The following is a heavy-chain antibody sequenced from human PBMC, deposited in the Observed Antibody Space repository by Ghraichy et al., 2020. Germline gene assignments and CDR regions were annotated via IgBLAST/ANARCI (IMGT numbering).Heavy chain of an antibody. CDR1: GFTFDDYT. Sequence: GGSLRLSCAASGFTFDDYTMHGVRQAPGKGLEWVSLISWDGGSTYYADSVKGRFTISRDNSKNSLYLQMNSLRTEDTALYYCAKAYYYDSSGYSNDAFDIWGQGTMVTVSS. J-gene: IGHJ3*02. D-gene: IGHD3-22*01. V-gene: IGHV3-43*01. CDR3: AKAYYYDSSGYSNDAFDI. CDR2: ISWDGGST.